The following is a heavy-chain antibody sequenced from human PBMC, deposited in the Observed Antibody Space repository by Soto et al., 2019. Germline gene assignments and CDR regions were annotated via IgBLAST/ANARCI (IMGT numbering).Heavy chain of an antibody. CDR2: INEDSSYI. V-gene: IGHV3-21*02. J-gene: IGHJ6*03. Sequence: EVQLVESGGGLVKPGGSLRLSCAASGFDFSSYSMNWVRQAPGKGLEWVSSINEDSSYIYYSPSLRGRFTISRDNAKASLYLQMNSLRAEDTAVYYCVRDFGWYFRSGYMDVWGDGATVTVSS. CDR1: GFDFSSYS. D-gene: IGHD3-3*01. CDR3: VRDFGWYFRSGYMDV.